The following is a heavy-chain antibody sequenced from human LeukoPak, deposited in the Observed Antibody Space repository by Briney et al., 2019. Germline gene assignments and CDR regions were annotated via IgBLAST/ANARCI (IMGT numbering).Heavy chain of an antibody. CDR1: GGTFSSYA. J-gene: IGHJ6*03. Sequence: ASVKVSCKASGGTFSSYAISWVRQAPGQGLEWMGEIIPIFGTANYAQKFQGRVTITTDESTSTAYMELSSLRSEDTAVYYCARVALSIATHRPRAYYMDVWGKGTTVTVSS. CDR2: IIPIFGTA. CDR3: ARVALSIATHRPRAYYMDV. V-gene: IGHV1-69*05. D-gene: IGHD6-6*01.